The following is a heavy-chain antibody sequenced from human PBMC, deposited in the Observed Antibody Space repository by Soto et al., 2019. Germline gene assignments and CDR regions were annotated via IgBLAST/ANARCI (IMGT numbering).Heavy chain of an antibody. V-gene: IGHV1-18*01. CDR1: GYTFTSYG. D-gene: IGHD1-1*01. CDR2: ISAHNGNT. J-gene: IGHJ4*02. CDR3: ARGRYGDY. Sequence: QVHLVQSGAEVKKPGASVKVSCKASGYTFTSYGITWVRQAPGQGLEWMGWISAHNGNTDYAQKLQGRVIVTRDTSTSTSYMELRSLRSDDTAVYYCARGRYGDYWGQGALVTVSA.